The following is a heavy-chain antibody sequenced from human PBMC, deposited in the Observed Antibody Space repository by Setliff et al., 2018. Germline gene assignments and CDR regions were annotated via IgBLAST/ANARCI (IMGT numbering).Heavy chain of an antibody. V-gene: IGHV1-18*01. CDR2: INNYSFKT. Sequence: ASVKVSCKTSGYTFTNYGITWVRQAPGQGLEWMGWINNYSFKTSYPQKFLGRVTVTTDTSTGTAYMELGSLTSDDTAIYYCARINFYVSSGYYYAPDYWGLGTLVTVSS. D-gene: IGHD3-22*01. CDR1: GYTFTNYG. CDR3: ARINFYVSSGYYYAPDY. J-gene: IGHJ4*02.